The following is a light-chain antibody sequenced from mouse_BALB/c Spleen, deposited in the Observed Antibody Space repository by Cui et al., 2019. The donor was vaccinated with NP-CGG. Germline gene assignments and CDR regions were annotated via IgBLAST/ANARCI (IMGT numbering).Light chain of an antibody. CDR2: GTS. CDR1: PTVSCSY. V-gene: IGKV4-51*01. J-gene: IGKJ2*01. CDR3: QQWSGYPYT. Sequence: DNVLTQSPAILTAPLGGKATMTCTASPTVSCSYLHWNQQKPGTSPKLWIYGTSNLASGVPARFSGSGAGISYSLTISSMEAENDATYYCQQWSGYPYTFGGGTKLEIK.